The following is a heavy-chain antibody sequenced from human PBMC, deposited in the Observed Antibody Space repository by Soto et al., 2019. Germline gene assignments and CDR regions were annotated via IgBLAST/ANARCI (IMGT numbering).Heavy chain of an antibody. Sequence: PGGSLRLSCAASGFTFSSYAMSWVRQAPGKGLEWVSSINTDGATYYADSAKGRSTISRDNSRDTLYLQMDSLRAEDTAIYYCAKNYYFALWGQGALVTVSS. CDR2: INTDGAT. CDR1: GFTFSSYA. CDR3: AKNYYFAL. D-gene: IGHD3-22*01. V-gene: IGHV3-23*01. J-gene: IGHJ4*02.